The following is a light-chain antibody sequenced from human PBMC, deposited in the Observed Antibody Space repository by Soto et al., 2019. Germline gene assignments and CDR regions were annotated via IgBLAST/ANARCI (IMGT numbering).Light chain of an antibody. CDR3: SSSTSSSTRV. CDR2: DVS. J-gene: IGLJ1*01. V-gene: IGLV2-14*01. Sequence: QSALTQPASVSGSPGQSITISCTGTSSDVGGYNYVSWYQQHPGKGPKLMIYDVSNRPSGVSNRFSGSTSGNPASLSISGLQAEDAADYYCSSSTSSSTRVFGTGTKLTVL. CDR1: SSDVGGYNY.